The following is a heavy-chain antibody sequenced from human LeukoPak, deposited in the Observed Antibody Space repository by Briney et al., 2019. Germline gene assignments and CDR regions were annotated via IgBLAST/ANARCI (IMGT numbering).Heavy chain of an antibody. CDR3: ANLGFLAIVGATRNYFDY. D-gene: IGHD1-26*01. CDR2: ISDGGGST. J-gene: IGHJ4*02. V-gene: IGHV3-23*01. CDR1: GFTFASYA. Sequence: PGGSLRLSCAASGFTFASYAMSWVRQAPGKGLQWVSAISDGGGSTYYADSVKGRFTISRDNSKNTLYLQMNSLRAEDTAVYYCANLGFLAIVGATRNYFDYWGQGTLVTVSS.